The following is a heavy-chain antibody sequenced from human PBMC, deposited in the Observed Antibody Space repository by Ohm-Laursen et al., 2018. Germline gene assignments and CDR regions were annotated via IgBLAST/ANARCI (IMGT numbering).Heavy chain of an antibody. CDR2: ISGDVNYI. Sequence: SLRLSCAASGFAFSAYNMYWVRQAPGKGLEWVSSISGDVNYIYYADSVKDRFTISRDNAKNSLYLQMNSLRAEDTALYYCAKDKGEAVRGTYYFDYWGQGTLVTVSS. CDR1: GFAFSAYN. D-gene: IGHD3-16*01. V-gene: IGHV3-21*04. CDR3: AKDKGEAVRGTYYFDY. J-gene: IGHJ4*02.